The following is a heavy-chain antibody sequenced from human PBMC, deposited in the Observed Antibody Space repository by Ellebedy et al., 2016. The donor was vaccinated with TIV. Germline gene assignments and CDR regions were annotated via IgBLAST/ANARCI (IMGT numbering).Heavy chain of an antibody. D-gene: IGHD2-21*02. V-gene: IGHV1-46*01. J-gene: IGHJ4*02. CDR1: GYTFTSYY. CDR2: IDPRGGST. CDR3: ARSFSDLVVTAISV. Sequence: AASVKVSCKASGYTFTSYYMHWVRQAHGQGLEWMGIIDPRGGSTSYAPKVQDRVTMTRDTSASTLYMHLTSLTSDDTAVYYCARSFSDLVVTAISVWGQGTLVTVSS.